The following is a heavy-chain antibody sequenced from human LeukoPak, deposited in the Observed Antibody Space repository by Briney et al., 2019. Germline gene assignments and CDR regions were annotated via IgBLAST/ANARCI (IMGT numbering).Heavy chain of an antibody. CDR1: GGSFSGYY. CDR2: INHSGST. V-gene: IGHV4-34*01. J-gene: IGHJ6*03. D-gene: IGHD2-2*01. CDR3: AREGYCSSTSCFRYYYYYMDV. Sequence: PSETLSLTCAVYGGSFSGYYWSWIRQPPGKGLEWIGEINHSGSTNYNPSFKSRVTISVDTSKNQFSLKLSSVTAADTAVYYCAREGYCSSTSCFRYYYYYMDVWGKGTTVTVSS.